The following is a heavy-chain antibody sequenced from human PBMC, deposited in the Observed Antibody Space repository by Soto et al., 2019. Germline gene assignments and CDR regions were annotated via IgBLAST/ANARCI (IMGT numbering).Heavy chain of an antibody. Sequence: ASVKVSCKASGYTFTSYGISWVRQAPGQGLEWMGWISAYNGNTNYAQKLQGRVTMTTDTSTSTAYMELRSLRSDDTAVYYCASDSREGELPDAFDIWGQGTMVTVSS. CDR1: GYTFTSYG. V-gene: IGHV1-18*01. CDR3: ASDSREGELPDAFDI. CDR2: ISAYNGNT. J-gene: IGHJ3*02. D-gene: IGHD1-26*01.